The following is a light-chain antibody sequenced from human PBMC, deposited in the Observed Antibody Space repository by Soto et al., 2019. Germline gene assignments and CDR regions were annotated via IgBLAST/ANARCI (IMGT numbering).Light chain of an antibody. CDR3: QQYFSSLS. CDR1: RPLFTNY. V-gene: IGKV3-20*01. J-gene: IGKJ3*01. CDR2: GVS. Sequence: VLTQSPGTLSLSPGDRATLSCRPSRPLFTNYLAWYQQRPGQPPRLLISGVSTRATGVPDRFSGSASGTEFTLSFSSLEPEDFAIYYCQQYFSSLSFGPGTKVDIK.